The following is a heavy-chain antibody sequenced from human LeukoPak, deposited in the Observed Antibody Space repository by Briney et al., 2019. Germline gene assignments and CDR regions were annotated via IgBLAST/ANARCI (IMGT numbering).Heavy chain of an antibody. CDR3: ARSGIVATIKHAFDI. Sequence: ASVKVSCKASGYTFTSYGISWVRQAPGQGLEWMGWVSAYNGNTNYAQKLQGRVTMTTDTSTSTAYMELRSLRSDDTAVYYCARSGIVATIKHAFDIWGQGTMVTVSS. V-gene: IGHV1-18*04. D-gene: IGHD5-12*01. J-gene: IGHJ3*02. CDR1: GYTFTSYG. CDR2: VSAYNGNT.